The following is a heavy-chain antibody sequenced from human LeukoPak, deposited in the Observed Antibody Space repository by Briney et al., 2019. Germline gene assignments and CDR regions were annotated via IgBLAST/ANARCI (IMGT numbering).Heavy chain of an antibody. CDR3: ARDGPQYYDFWSGRDAFDI. J-gene: IGHJ3*02. V-gene: IGHV4-39*07. CDR2: IYYSGST. D-gene: IGHD3-3*01. CDR1: GGSISSSSYY. Sequence: PSETLSLTCTVSGGSISSSSYYWGWIRQPPGKGLEWIGSIYYSGSTYYNPSLKSRVTISVDTSKNQFSLKLSSVTAADTAVYYCARDGPQYYDFWSGRDAFDIWGQGTMVTVSP.